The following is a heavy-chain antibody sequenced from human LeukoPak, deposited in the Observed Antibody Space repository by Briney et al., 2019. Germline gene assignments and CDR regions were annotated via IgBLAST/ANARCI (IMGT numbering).Heavy chain of an antibody. J-gene: IGHJ1*01. V-gene: IGHV5-51*01. CDR3: ARLISMVRGVIDFQH. CDR2: IYPGDSDT. Sequence: GESLKISCKGSGYSFTSYWIGWVRQMPGKGLEWMGIIYPGDSDTRYSPSFQGQVTISADKSISTAYLQWSSLKASDTAMYYCARLISMVRGVIDFQHWGQGTLVTVSS. CDR1: GYSFTSYW. D-gene: IGHD3-10*01.